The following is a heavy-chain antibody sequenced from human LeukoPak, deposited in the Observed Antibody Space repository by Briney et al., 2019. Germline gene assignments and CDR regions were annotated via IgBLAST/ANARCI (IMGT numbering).Heavy chain of an antibody. J-gene: IGHJ6*03. CDR2: ISAYNGNT. Sequence: GASVKVSCKASGYTFTSYGISWVRQAPGQGLEWMGWISAYNGNTNYVQKLQGRVTMTTDTSTSTAYMELRSLRSDDTAVYYCARSPPYSHLQHNYYYYYMDVWGKGTTVTVSS. D-gene: IGHD2-21*01. V-gene: IGHV1-18*01. CDR1: GYTFTSYG. CDR3: ARSPPYSHLQHNYYYYYMDV.